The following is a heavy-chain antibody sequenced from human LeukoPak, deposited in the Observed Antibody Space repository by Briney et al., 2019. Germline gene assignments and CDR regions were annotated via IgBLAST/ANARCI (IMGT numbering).Heavy chain of an antibody. D-gene: IGHD2-21*02. Sequence: SETLSLICTASGGSISHYYWNWIRQPAGKGLEYIGHVFSGGSTKYNPSHMSRVTMSVDRSKNQFSLKLSSVTAADTAVYYCARSGGVTGDAFDIWGQGTLVTVSS. V-gene: IGHV4-4*07. J-gene: IGHJ3*02. CDR1: GGSISHYY. CDR3: ARSGGVTGDAFDI. CDR2: VFSGGST.